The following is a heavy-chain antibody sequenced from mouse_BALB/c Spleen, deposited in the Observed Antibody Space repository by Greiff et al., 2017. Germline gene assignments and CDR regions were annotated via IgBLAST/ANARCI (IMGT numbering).Heavy chain of an antibody. Sequence: EVKLVESGGGLVKPGGSLKLSCAASGFAFSSYDMSWVRQTPEKRLEWVAYISSGGGSTYYPDTVKGRFTISRDNAKNTLYLQMSSLKSEDTAMYYCARHGLMTTVVESYWGQGTLVTVSA. CDR1: GFAFSSYD. J-gene: IGHJ3*01. V-gene: IGHV5-12-1*01. CDR3: ARHGLMTTVVESY. D-gene: IGHD1-1*01. CDR2: ISSGGGST.